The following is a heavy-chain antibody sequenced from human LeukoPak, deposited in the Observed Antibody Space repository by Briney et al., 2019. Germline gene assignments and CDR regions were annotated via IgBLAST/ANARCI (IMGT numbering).Heavy chain of an antibody. V-gene: IGHV3-23*01. J-gene: IGHJ4*02. CDR2: ISGSGNRT. CDR3: AKRPPFYGDCVSDF. D-gene: IGHD4-17*01. Sequence: PGGSLRLSCAASGFAFRNFAMNWVRQAPGKGLEWVSAISGSGNRTFYTDSVKGRFTISRDNSKNTLYLQMNSLRGDDTAVYYCAKRPPFYGDCVSDFWGQGTLVTVSS. CDR1: GFAFRNFA.